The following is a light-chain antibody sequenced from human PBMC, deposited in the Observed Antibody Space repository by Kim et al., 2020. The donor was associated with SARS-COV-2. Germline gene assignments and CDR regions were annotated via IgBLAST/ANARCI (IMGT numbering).Light chain of an antibody. CDR2: GAS. CDR3: QHYGRSPLT. J-gene: IGKJ3*01. CDR1: QTVSNNY. V-gene: IGKV3-20*01. Sequence: SPGERATLSCRASQTVSNNYLAWYQQKPGQAPRLLIYGASTRATGIPDRFSGSGSGTDFTLTISRLEPEDFAVYYCQHYGRSPLTFGPGTKVDIK.